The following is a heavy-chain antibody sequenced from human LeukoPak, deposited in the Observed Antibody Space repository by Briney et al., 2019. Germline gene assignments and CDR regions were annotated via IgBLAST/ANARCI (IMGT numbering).Heavy chain of an antibody. CDR1: GGSFSGYY. Sequence: SSETLSLTCAVYGGSFSGYYWSWIRQPPGKGLEWIGEINHRRSTNYNPSLKSRVTMSVDTSKNQFSLNLSSVTAADTAVYYCARDGGGYGSGSYADYWGRGTLVTVSS. V-gene: IGHV4-34*01. D-gene: IGHD3-10*01. CDR3: ARDGGGYGSGSYADY. CDR2: INHRRST. J-gene: IGHJ4*02.